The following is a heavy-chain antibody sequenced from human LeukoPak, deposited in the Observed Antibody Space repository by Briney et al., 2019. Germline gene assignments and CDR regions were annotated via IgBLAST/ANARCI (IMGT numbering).Heavy chain of an antibody. D-gene: IGHD5-18*01. V-gene: IGHV3-7*01. CDR1: GFTFSSYW. CDR2: IKQDGSEK. J-gene: IGHJ4*02. CDR3: ARALSGRGYSSDY. Sequence: GGSLRLSCAASGFTFSSYWMSWVRQAPGKGLEWVANIKQDGSEKYYVDSVKGRFTISRDNAKNTLYLQMNSLRAEDTAVYYCARALSGRGYSSDYWGQGTLVTVSS.